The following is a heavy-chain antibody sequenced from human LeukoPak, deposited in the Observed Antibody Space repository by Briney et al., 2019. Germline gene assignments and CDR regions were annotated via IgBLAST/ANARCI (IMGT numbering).Heavy chain of an antibody. CDR2: IYTSGST. CDR3: ARGGGSYTYYYYYMDV. J-gene: IGHJ6*03. Sequence: PSETLSLTCTVSGGSISSYYWSWIRPPAGKGLEWIGRIYTSGSTNYNPSLKSRVTMSVDTSKNQFSLKLSSVTAADTAAYYCARGGGSYTYYYYYMDVWGKGTTVTVSS. V-gene: IGHV4-4*07. D-gene: IGHD1-26*01. CDR1: GGSISSYY.